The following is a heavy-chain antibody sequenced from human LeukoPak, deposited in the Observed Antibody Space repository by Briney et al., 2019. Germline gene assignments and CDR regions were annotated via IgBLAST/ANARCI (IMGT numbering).Heavy chain of an antibody. J-gene: IGHJ4*02. D-gene: IGHD5-18*01. Sequence: SETLSLTCAVYGGSFSGYYGSWIRQTPGKGLEWIGEINHSGSTNYNPSLKSRVTISVDTSKNQFSLQLNSVTPEDTAVYYCVRGRDTAMGSWGQGTLVTVSS. V-gene: IGHV4-34*01. CDR2: INHSGST. CDR3: VRGRDTAMGS. CDR1: GGSFSGYY.